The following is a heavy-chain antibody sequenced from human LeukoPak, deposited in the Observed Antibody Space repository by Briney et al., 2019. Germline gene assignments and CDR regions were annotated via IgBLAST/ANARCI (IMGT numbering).Heavy chain of an antibody. CDR3: ARERSIAAAGILGY. CDR1: GFTFSSYA. CDR2: ISYDGSNK. D-gene: IGHD6-13*01. V-gene: IGHV3-30*04. J-gene: IGHJ4*02. Sequence: GGSLRLSCAASGFTFSSYAMHWVRQAPGKGLEWVAVISYDGSNKYYADSVKGRFTISRDNSKNTLHLQMNSLRAEDTAVYYCARERSIAAAGILGYWGQGTLVTVSS.